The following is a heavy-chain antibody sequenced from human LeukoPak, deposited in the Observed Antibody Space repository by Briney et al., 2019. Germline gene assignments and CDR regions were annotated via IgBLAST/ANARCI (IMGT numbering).Heavy chain of an antibody. Sequence: PSETLSLTCTVSGGSINSSSYYWGWIRQPPGKGLEWIGEINHSGSTPNYNPSLKSRVTISVDTYRKQFSLKLTSVTAANTAVYYCARGLETITGANFDPWGRGPLVTVSS. CDR2: INHSGSTP. CDR1: GGSINSSSYY. V-gene: IGHV4-39*07. J-gene: IGHJ5*02. D-gene: IGHD1-14*01. CDR3: ARGLETITGANFDP.